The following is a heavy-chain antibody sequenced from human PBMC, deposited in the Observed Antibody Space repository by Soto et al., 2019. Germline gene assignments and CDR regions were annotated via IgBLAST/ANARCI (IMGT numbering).Heavy chain of an antibody. CDR3: ERNRARNWFDP. Sequence: SETLSLTCIVSGGSISSSSYYWGWIRQPPGKGLEWIGSIYYSGSTYYNPSLKSRVTISVDTSKNQFSLKLSSVTAADTAVFYCERNRARNWFDPWGQGTLVTVSS. J-gene: IGHJ5*02. CDR1: GGSISSSSYY. V-gene: IGHV4-39*01. CDR2: IYYSGST. D-gene: IGHD6-6*01.